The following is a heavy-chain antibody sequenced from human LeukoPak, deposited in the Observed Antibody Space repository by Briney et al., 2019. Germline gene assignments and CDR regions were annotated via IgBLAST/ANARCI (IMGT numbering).Heavy chain of an antibody. D-gene: IGHD4-17*01. V-gene: IGHV3-30*19. CDR1: GFTFSSYG. Sequence: GGSLRLSCAAFGFTFSSYGMHWVRQAPGKGLEWVAVIWYDGSNKYYADSVKGRFTISRDNSKNTLYLQMNSLRAEDTAVYYCARDRNPTTVTSLGYWGQGTLVTVSS. CDR3: ARDRNPTTVTSLGY. J-gene: IGHJ4*02. CDR2: IWYDGSNK.